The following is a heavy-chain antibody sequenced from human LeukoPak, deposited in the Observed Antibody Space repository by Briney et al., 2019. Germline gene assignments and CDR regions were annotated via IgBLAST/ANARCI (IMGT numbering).Heavy chain of an antibody. CDR2: INWNGGST. J-gene: IGHJ3*02. Sequence: GGSLRLSCAASGFTFDDYGMSWVRQAPGKGLECVSGINWNGGSTGYADSVKGRFTISRDDAKNSLYLQMNSLRAEDTALYYCARQTVVVPAATSYYDFWSGYYVGAFDIWGQGTMVTVSS. CDR3: ARQTVVVPAATSYYDFWSGYYVGAFDI. CDR1: GFTFDDYG. V-gene: IGHV3-20*04. D-gene: IGHD3-3*01.